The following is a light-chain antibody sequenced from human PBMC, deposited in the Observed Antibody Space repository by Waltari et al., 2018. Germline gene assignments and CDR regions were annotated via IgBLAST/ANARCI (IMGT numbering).Light chain of an antibody. CDR1: TNDLGSYNY. Sequence: ALTQPRSVSGSPGQSVTISCTGTTNDLGSYNYVPWYQQHPGKAPKLIILDVTKRPSGVPDRLSGSKSGNTASLTISGLRAEDEAEYYCCSYAGSYTWVFGGGTKLTVV. J-gene: IGLJ3*02. V-gene: IGLV2-11*01. CDR3: CSYAGSYTWV. CDR2: DVT.